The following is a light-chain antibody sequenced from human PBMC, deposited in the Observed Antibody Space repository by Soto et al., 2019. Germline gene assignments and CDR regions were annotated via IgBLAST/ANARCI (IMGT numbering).Light chain of an antibody. CDR3: QQRSNWPTYT. Sequence: EIVLTQSPANLSLSPGERATLSCRASQSVSSYLAWYQQKPGQAPRLLIYDASNRATGIPARFSGSGSGTDFTLTISSREPEDFAVYYCQQRSNWPTYTFGQGTKLEIK. V-gene: IGKV3-11*01. J-gene: IGKJ2*01. CDR1: QSVSSY. CDR2: DAS.